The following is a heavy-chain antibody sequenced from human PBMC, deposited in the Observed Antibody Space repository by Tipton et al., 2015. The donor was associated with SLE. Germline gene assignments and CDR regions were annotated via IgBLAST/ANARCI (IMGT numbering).Heavy chain of an antibody. J-gene: IGHJ4*02. D-gene: IGHD6-6*01. V-gene: IGHV4-34*01. CDR2: INHSGST. CDR1: GGSFSGYY. Sequence: TLSLTCAVYGGSFSGYYWSWIRQPSGKGLEWIGEINHSGSTNYNPSLKSRVTISVDTSKNQFSLKLSSVTAADTAVYYCARVSGSSPQVDYWGQGTLDTVSS. CDR3: ARVSGSSPQVDY.